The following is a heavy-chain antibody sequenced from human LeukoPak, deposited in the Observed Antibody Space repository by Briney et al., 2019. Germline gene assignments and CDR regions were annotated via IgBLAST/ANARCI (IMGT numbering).Heavy chain of an antibody. D-gene: IGHD2-2*01. CDR1: GFTFSSYA. Sequence: QPGGSLRLPCAASGFTFSSYAMSWVRQAPGKGLERVSAISGSGGSTYYADSVKGRFTISRDNSKNTLYLQVNSLRAEDTAVYYCAKGGVVPAAILLWFDPWGQGTLVTVSS. V-gene: IGHV3-23*01. CDR3: AKGGVVPAAILLWFDP. CDR2: ISGSGGST. J-gene: IGHJ5*02.